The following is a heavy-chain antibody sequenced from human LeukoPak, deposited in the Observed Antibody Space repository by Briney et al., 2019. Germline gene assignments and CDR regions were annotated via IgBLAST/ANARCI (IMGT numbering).Heavy chain of an antibody. J-gene: IGHJ6*02. CDR1: GGSISSGGYY. Sequence: SETLSLTCTVSGGSISSGGYYWSWLRQHPGKGLEWVGYIYYSGSTYYNPSLKSRVTISVDTSKNQFSLKLSSVTAADTAVYYCARDPLFYDFWSGYARMDVWGQGTTVTVSS. D-gene: IGHD3-3*01. CDR3: ARDPLFYDFWSGYARMDV. CDR2: IYYSGST. V-gene: IGHV4-31*03.